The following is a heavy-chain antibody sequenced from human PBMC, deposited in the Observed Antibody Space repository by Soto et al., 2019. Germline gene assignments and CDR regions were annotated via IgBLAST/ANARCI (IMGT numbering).Heavy chain of an antibody. D-gene: IGHD4-17*01. CDR3: ARATTVSAYYFDY. J-gene: IGHJ4*02. CDR1: GGSIRRGGYY. V-gene: IGHV4-31*03. Sequence: QVQLQESGPGLVKPSQTLSLTCTVSGGSIRRGGYYWSWILQHPGKGLEWIGYIYYSGSTYYNPSLTSRVTITVDTSKNQFSLKLSSVTAADTAVYYCARATTVSAYYFDYWGQGTLVTVSS. CDR2: IYYSGST.